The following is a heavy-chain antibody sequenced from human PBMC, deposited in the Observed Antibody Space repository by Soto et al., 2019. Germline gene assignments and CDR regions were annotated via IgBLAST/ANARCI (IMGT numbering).Heavy chain of an antibody. CDR1: GYTFTSYG. Sequence: QVQLVQSGAEVKKPGASVKVSCKASGYTFTSYGISWVRQAPGQGLEWMGWISAYNGNTNYAQKLQGRVTMTTDTPTSTANMGLRSLGSEDTAVNYGPREYYYGPGGAYWGQGTLVTVSS. D-gene: IGHD3-10*01. V-gene: IGHV1-18*01. CDR3: PREYYYGPGGAY. CDR2: ISAYNGNT. J-gene: IGHJ4*02.